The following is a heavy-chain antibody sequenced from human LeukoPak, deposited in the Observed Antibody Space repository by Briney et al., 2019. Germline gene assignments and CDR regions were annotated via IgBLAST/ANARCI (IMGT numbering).Heavy chain of an antibody. V-gene: IGHV3-48*04. J-gene: IGHJ3*02. CDR3: ARTECHSSSGFCRALGAFDI. CDR2: ISSSSSTI. D-gene: IGHD6-6*01. CDR1: GFTFSSYS. Sequence: GGSLRLSCAASGFTFSSYSMNWVRQAPGKGLEWVSYISSSSSTIYYADSVKGRFTISRDNAKNSLYLQMNSLRAEDTAVYYCARTECHSSSGFCRALGAFDIWGQGTMVTVSS.